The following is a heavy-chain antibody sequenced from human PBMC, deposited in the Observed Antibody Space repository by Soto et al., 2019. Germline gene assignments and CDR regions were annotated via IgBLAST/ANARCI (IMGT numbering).Heavy chain of an antibody. CDR1: GYSFTSHD. D-gene: IGHD2-2*01. CDR2: MNPNSGHT. Sequence: QVQLVQSGAEVNKPGASVKVSCKASGYSFTSHDINWMRQATGQGLEWMGWMNPNSGHTNYAQKFQGRVTLTRDTSISTAYMGLTNLRSEDTAIYYCASDMSTTWGQGTLVTVSS. V-gene: IGHV1-8*01. J-gene: IGHJ5*02. CDR3: ASDMSTT.